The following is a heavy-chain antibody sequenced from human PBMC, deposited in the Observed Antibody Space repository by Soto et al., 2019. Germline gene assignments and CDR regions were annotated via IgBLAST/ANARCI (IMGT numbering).Heavy chain of an antibody. D-gene: IGHD3-10*01. CDR1: GFTFSSYA. Sequence: VQLLESGGGLVQPGGSLRLSCAASGFTFSSYAMNWVRQAPGKGLEWVSTISGSGGSTYYADSMKGRFTLSRDNSKNTLYLQMNSLRAEDTAVYYCAKRNGSGGYSFYFDNWGQGTLVTVSS. V-gene: IGHV3-23*01. CDR3: AKRNGSGGYSFYFDN. CDR2: ISGSGGST. J-gene: IGHJ4*02.